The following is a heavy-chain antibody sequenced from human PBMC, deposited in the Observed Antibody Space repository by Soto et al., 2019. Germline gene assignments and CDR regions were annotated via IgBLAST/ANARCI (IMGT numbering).Heavy chain of an antibody. V-gene: IGHV3-7*03. CDR3: AKRPRWAISATDYFDP. D-gene: IGHD6-13*01. J-gene: IGHJ4*02. Sequence: GVSLRLSCAASGFTFSAFWMSWVRQAPGKGLEFVGEIKQDGSASSYVDSVKGRFTISRDTSEHTLSLQMNSLRVEDSAVYYRAKRPRWAISATDYFDPWGQGTLVTVAS. CDR1: GFTFSAFW. CDR2: IKQDGSAS.